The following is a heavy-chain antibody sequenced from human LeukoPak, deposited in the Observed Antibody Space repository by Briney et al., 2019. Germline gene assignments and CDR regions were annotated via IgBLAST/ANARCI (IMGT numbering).Heavy chain of an antibody. V-gene: IGHV5-51*01. J-gene: IGHJ6*02. CDR3: ARLLGYYYDSSGYPYYYGMDV. Sequence: GESLKISCKGSGYSFTSYWIGWGRQMPGKGLEWMGIIYPGDSDTRYSPSFQGQVTISADKSISTAYLQWSSLKASDTAMYYCARLLGYYYDSSGYPYYYGMDVWGQGTTVTVSS. CDR1: GYSFTSYW. CDR2: IYPGDSDT. D-gene: IGHD3-22*01.